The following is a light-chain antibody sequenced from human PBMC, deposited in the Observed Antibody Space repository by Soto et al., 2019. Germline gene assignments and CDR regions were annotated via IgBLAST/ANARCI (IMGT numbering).Light chain of an antibody. Sequence: DIQMTQSPSTLSASVGDRVTITCRASQSISSWLAWYQQKPGTAPKLLIYKASSLESGVPSRFSGSGSGTEFTLTISSLQPDDSATYYCQQYNSYSTFGQGTKLEIK. CDR1: QSISSW. CDR2: KAS. J-gene: IGKJ2*01. CDR3: QQYNSYST. V-gene: IGKV1-5*03.